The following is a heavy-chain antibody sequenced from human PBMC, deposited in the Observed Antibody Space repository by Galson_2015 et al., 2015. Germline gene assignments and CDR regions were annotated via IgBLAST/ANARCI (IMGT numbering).Heavy chain of an antibody. CDR2: ITGGGGAT. D-gene: IGHD2-15*01. V-gene: IGHV3-23*01. CDR1: GFTFSSYN. CDR3: ARENSGDINY. J-gene: IGHJ4*02. Sequence: SLRLSCAASGFTFSSYNMNWVRQAPGKGLEWVSGITGGGGATYHAESVKGRFTISRDNSNNILYLQMSSLRAEDTAVYFCARENSGDINYWGQGTLVTVSS.